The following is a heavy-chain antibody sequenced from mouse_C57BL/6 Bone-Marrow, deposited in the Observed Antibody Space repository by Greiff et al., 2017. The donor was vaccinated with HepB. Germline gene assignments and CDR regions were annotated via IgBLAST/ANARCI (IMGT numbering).Heavy chain of an antibody. CDR3: ARKRAYGNYGGGVDY. Sequence: QVQLQQSGAELARPGASVKLSCKASGYTFTSYGISWVKQRTGQGLEWIGEIYPRSGNTYYNEKFKGKATLTADKSSSTAYMELRSLTSEDSAVYFCARKRAYGNYGGGVDYWGQGTTLTVSS. CDR1: GYTFTSYG. D-gene: IGHD2-1*01. V-gene: IGHV1-81*01. J-gene: IGHJ2*01. CDR2: IYPRSGNT.